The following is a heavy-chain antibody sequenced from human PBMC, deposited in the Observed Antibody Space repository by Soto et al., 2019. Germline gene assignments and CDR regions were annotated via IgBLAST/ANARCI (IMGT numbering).Heavy chain of an antibody. CDR2: ISGSGGSR. J-gene: IGHJ6*03. D-gene: IGHD2-15*01. CDR3: ALRDMGCSGGSCYSLHYYYYYMDV. V-gene: IGHV3-23*01. Sequence: EVQLLESGGGLVQPGGSLRLSCAASGFTFSSYAMSWFRQAPGKGLAWVSPISGSGGSRYYADSVTGRFTISRDSSKNTLYLQMNSLRAEDTAVYYCALRDMGCSGGSCYSLHYYYYYMDVWVNGTTVTVTS. CDR1: GFTFSSYA.